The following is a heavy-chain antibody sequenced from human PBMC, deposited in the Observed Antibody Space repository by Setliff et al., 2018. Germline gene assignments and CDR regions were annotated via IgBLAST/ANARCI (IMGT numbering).Heavy chain of an antibody. CDR2: ISVYNGDT. V-gene: IGHV1-18*01. CDR1: GYTFRNYA. D-gene: IGHD5-18*01. J-gene: IGHJ4*02. CDR3: ARAPSVELVTIRTNSWFTY. Sequence: ASVKVSCKASGYTFRNYAFAWVRQAPGQGLEWVGWISVYNGDTNYALKFQGRVTLTTDTSTSTAYMELRSLTSDDSAFYYCARAPSVELVTIRTNSWFTYWGQGTLVTVSS.